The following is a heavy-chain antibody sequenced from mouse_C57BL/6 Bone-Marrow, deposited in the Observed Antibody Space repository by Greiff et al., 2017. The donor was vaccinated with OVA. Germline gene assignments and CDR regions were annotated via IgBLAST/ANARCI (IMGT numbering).Heavy chain of an antibody. Sequence: VQLQPSGAELMKPGASVQLSCKAPGSTFTGYWIEWVKQRPGHGLEWIGEILPGSGSTNYNEKFKGKATFTADTSSNTAYMQLSSLTTEDSAIYYCARGESYYGNLWFAYWGQGTLVTVSA. CDR2: ILPGSGST. CDR3: ARGESYYGNLWFAY. V-gene: IGHV1-9*01. J-gene: IGHJ3*01. D-gene: IGHD2-1*01. CDR1: GSTFTGYW.